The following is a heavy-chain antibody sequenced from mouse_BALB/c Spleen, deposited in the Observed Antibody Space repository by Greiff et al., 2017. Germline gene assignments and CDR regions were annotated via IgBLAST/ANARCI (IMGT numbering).Heavy chain of an antibody. V-gene: IGHV1-12*01. CDR1: GYTFTSYN. CDR2: IYPGNGDT. J-gene: IGHJ4*01. Sequence: QVQLQQPGAELVKPGASVKMSCKASGYTFTSYNMHWVKQTPGQGLEWIGAIYPGNGDTSYNQKFKGKATLTADKSSSTAYMQLSSLTSEDSAVYYCARGRHYYGSSYEAMDYWGQGTSVTVSS. CDR3: ARGRHYYGSSYEAMDY. D-gene: IGHD1-1*01.